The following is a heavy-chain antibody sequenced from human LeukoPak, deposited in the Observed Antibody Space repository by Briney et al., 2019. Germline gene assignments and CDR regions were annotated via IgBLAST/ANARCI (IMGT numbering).Heavy chain of an antibody. CDR2: INPNSGGT. Sequence: ASVKVSCKASGYTFTGYYMHWVRQAPAQGLEWMGRINPNSGGTNYAQKFQGRVTMTRDTSISTAYMELSRLRSDDTAVYYCARSVSPNYDLVCNYWGQGTLVTVSS. CDR1: GYTFTGYY. D-gene: IGHD3-3*01. V-gene: IGHV1-2*06. CDR3: ARSVSPNYDLVCNY. J-gene: IGHJ4*02.